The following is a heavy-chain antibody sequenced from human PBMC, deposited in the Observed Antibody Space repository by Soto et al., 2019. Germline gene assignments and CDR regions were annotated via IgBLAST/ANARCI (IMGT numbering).Heavy chain of an antibody. CDR2: IDPSDSYT. CDR3: ARSSYYDYVWGSYRHPDY. CDR1: GYSFTSYW. J-gene: IGHJ4*02. Sequence: GESLKISCKGSGYSFTSYWISWVRQMPGKGLEWMGRIDPSDSYTNYSPSFQGHVTISADKSISTAYLQWSSLKASDTAMYYCARSSYYDYVWGSYRHPDYWGQGTLVTVS. V-gene: IGHV5-10-1*01. D-gene: IGHD3-16*02.